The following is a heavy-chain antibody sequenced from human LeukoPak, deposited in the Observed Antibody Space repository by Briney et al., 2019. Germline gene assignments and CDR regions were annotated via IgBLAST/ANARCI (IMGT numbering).Heavy chain of an antibody. D-gene: IGHD6-19*01. Sequence: PSETLSLTCAVYGGSFSGYYWSWIRQPPGKGLEWIGEINHSGSTNYNPSLKSRVTISVDTSKNQFSLKLSSVTAADTAVYYCARDQLSGWYILDFDYWSQGTLVTVSS. J-gene: IGHJ4*02. CDR3: ARDQLSGWYILDFDY. CDR2: INHSGST. CDR1: GGSFSGYY. V-gene: IGHV4-34*01.